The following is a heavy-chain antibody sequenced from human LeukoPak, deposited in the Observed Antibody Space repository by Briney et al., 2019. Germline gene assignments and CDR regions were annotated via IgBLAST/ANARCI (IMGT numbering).Heavy chain of an antibody. D-gene: IGHD1-26*01. CDR3: SRESGPFCPFGY. CDR2: ISLAGQT. J-gene: IGHJ4*02. Sequence: PSETLSLTCGVSGGSISGTNWWSWVRQPPGQGLEWIGEISLAGQTNYNPSLNGRVTMSLDKSSNQLSLHLTSVTAADTATYFCSRESGPFCPFGYWGQGTLVTVSS. CDR1: GGSISGTNW. V-gene: IGHV4/OR15-8*02.